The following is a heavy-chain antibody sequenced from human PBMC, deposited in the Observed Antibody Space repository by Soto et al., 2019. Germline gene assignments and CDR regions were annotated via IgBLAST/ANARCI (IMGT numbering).Heavy chain of an antibody. CDR1: GGSISSGGYY. Sequence: SETLSLTCTVSGGSISSGGYYWSWIRQHPGKGLEWIGYIYYSGSTYYNPSLKSRVTISVDTSKNQFSLKLSSVTAADTAVYYCARSRVATIDYWGQGALVTVSS. J-gene: IGHJ4*02. D-gene: IGHD5-12*01. V-gene: IGHV4-31*03. CDR3: ARSRVATIDY. CDR2: IYYSGST.